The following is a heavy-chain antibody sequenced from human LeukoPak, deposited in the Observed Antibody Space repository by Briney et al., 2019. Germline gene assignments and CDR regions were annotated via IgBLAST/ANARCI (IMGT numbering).Heavy chain of an antibody. V-gene: IGHV3-23*01. Sequence: PAESLTLSCPVSGLTFSSYAMSWVRQAPGKGLDWVSAISGSGGNTYYADSVKGRFTISRDNSKITLYLQMNSRRAEDTAVYYCAKDQYGGNPQYYFDYWGQGTLVTVSS. CDR1: GLTFSSYA. D-gene: IGHD4-23*01. CDR3: AKDQYGGNPQYYFDY. CDR2: ISGSGGNT. J-gene: IGHJ4*02.